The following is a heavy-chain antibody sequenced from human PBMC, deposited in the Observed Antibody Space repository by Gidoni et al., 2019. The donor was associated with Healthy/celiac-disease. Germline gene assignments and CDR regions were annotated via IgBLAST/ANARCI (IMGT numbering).Heavy chain of an antibody. V-gene: IGHV3-21*01. CDR2: ISSSSSYI. D-gene: IGHD2-21*01. J-gene: IGHJ4*02. CDR3: ARTRGGIWGYLGY. CDR1: GFTFSSYS. Sequence: EVQLVESGGGLVKPGGSLRLSCPASGFTFSSYSMNWVRQAPGKGLEWVSSISSSSSYIYYADSVKGRFTISRDNAKNSLYLQMNSLRAEDTAVYYCARTRGGIWGYLGYWGQGTLVTVSS.